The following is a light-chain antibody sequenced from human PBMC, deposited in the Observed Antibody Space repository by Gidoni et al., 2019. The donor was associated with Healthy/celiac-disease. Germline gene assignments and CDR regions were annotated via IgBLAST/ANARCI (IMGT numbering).Light chain of an antibody. J-gene: IGKJ2*01. CDR1: QGISSY. CDR3: QQLNSYPT. Sequence: DIQLTQSPSFLSASVGDRVTITCRASQGISSYLAWYQQKPGKAPKLLIYAASTLQSGVPSRFRGSGSGTEFTLTISSLQPEDFATYYCQQLNSYPTFXQXTKLEIK. V-gene: IGKV1-9*01. CDR2: AAS.